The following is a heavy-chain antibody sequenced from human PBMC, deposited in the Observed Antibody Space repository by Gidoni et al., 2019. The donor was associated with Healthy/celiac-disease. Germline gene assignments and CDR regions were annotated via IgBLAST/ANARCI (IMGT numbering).Heavy chain of an antibody. Sequence: EVQLVESGGGLVQPGGSLRLSCAASGFTFSSYWMHWVRQAPGKGLVWVSRINSDGSSTSYADSVKGRFTISRDNAKNTLYLQMNSLRAEDTAVYYCARGGLKGGDCYSCYYYYMDVWGKGTTVTVSS. D-gene: IGHD2-21*01. V-gene: IGHV3-74*01. CDR2: INSDGSST. CDR3: ARGGLKGGDCYSCYYYYMDV. CDR1: GFTFSSYW. J-gene: IGHJ6*03.